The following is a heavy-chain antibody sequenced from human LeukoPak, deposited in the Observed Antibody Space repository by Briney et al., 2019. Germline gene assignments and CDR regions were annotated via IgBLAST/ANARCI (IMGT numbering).Heavy chain of an antibody. CDR3: AKDHREDFLRLY. CDR1: GFTFSSYA. J-gene: IGHJ4*02. V-gene: IGHV3-23*01. D-gene: IGHD3-3*01. CDR2: ISGSGGST. Sequence: PGGSLRLSCAASGFTFSSYAMSWVRQAPGKGLEWVSAISGSGGSTYYADSVKGRFTISRDNSKNTLYPQMNSLRAEDTAVYYCAKDHREDFLRLYWGRGTLVTVSS.